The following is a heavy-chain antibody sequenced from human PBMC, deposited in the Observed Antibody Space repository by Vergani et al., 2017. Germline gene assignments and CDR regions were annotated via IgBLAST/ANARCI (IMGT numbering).Heavy chain of an antibody. D-gene: IGHD4-23*01. V-gene: IGHV3-33*01. CDR1: GFSLGNYG. J-gene: IGHJ3*01. Sequence: QEQLVGSGGGVVQPGMSLRLSCAASGFSLGNYGMHWIRQAPGKGLEWVAVIWNDGSKTYYADSVKGRFTISRDDVKNTLHLQMNSLRVDDTAVYYCARSNYGTNSVPPNDASDLWGQGTIVTVSS. CDR2: IWNDGSKT. CDR3: ARSNYGTNSVPPNDASDL.